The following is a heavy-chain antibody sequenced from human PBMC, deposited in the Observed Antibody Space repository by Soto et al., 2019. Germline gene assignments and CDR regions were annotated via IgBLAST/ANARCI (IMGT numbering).Heavy chain of an antibody. V-gene: IGHV3-53*01. Sequence: PGWSLRLSCSASVFTGSSNYMSWVRQAPGKGLEWVSVIYSGGSTYYADSVKGRFTISRDNSKNTLYLQMNSLRAEDTAVYYCARGHCSSTSCRGGSMDVWGQGTTVTVSS. CDR2: IYSGGST. CDR1: VFTGSSNY. CDR3: ARGHCSSTSCRGGSMDV. J-gene: IGHJ6*02. D-gene: IGHD2-2*01.